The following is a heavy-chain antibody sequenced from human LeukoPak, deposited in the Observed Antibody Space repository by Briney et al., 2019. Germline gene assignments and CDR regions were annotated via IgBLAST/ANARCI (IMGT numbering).Heavy chain of an antibody. CDR1: GFTFSSYE. CDR3: ARQTRSTVTRLCAFDI. CDR2: ISSSGSTI. V-gene: IGHV3-48*03. Sequence: PGGSLRLSCAASGFTFSSYEMNWVRQAPGKGLEWVSYISSSGSTIYYADSVKGRFTISRDNAKNSLYLQMNSLRAEDTAVYYCARQTRSTVTRLCAFDIWGQGTMVTVSS. J-gene: IGHJ3*02. D-gene: IGHD4-17*01.